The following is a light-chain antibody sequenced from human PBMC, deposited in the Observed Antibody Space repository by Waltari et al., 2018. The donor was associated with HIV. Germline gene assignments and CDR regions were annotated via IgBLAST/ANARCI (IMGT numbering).Light chain of an antibody. V-gene: IGKV2D-29*01. Sequence: IVLTQSPLSLPVTPGQPASISCKSRQSLLHSDGKTYLYWYLQRPGQPPQLLITVVSNRFSRVPDRFSGGGSGTEFSLNISRVEAEDVGTYYRMQSIHLPLTFGGVPKVEIK. J-gene: IGKJ4*01. CDR1: QSLLHSDGKTY. CDR2: VVS. CDR3: MQSIHLPLT.